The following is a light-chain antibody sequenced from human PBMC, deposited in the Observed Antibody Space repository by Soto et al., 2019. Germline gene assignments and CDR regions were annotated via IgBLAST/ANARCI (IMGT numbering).Light chain of an antibody. Sequence: QSVLTQPPSASGTPGQRVTISCSGSSSNIGNYYVYWYQQLPGTAPKLLIYTNSQRPSGVPDRFSGSKSGTSASLAISGLRSEDEADYYCATWDDSLSGPVFGGGTKLTVL. J-gene: IGLJ2*01. CDR3: ATWDDSLSGPV. V-gene: IGLV1-47*01. CDR1: SSNIGNYY. CDR2: TNS.